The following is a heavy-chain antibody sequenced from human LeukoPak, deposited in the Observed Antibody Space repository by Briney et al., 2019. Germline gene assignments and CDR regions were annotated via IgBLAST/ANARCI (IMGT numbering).Heavy chain of an antibody. D-gene: IGHD7-27*01. V-gene: IGHV3-48*04. CDR2: IRGSGSGM. J-gene: IGHJ4*02. CDR1: GFVFRDYS. CDR3: ARDDNWGFDY. Sequence: GGALRLSCGASGFVFRDYSVNWVRQAPGKGVEWVAYIRGSGSGMGYGSYYGDSVKGRFTISRDNAKTSLYLQMNSLRADDTAVYYCARDDNWGFDYWGQGALVTVSS.